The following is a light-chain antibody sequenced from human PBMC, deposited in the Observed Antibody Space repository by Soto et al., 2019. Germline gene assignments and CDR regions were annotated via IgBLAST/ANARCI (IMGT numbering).Light chain of an antibody. CDR1: SADVGGYNF. Sequence: QSVLTQPPSASGSLGQSVTISCTGTSADVGGYNFVSWYQQHPGKAPKLMIFEVSQRPSGVPDRFSGSKSGNTASLTVSELQAVDEADYYCASYAGSQNYVFGTGTKVTVL. CDR3: ASYAGSQNYV. J-gene: IGLJ1*01. V-gene: IGLV2-8*01. CDR2: EVS.